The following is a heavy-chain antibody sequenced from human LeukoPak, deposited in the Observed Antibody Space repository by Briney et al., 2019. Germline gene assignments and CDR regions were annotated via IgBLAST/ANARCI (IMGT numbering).Heavy chain of an antibody. CDR2: ISGSGENT. Sequence: PTGGSLRLSCAASGFIFSRNAMTWVRQAPGKGLEWVSGISGSGENTYYADSVEGRFTISRDNSKNTLYLQMNSLRAEDTAVYYCAKDPREPIVGANDTTFDIWGQGTMVTVSS. J-gene: IGHJ3*02. CDR3: AKDPREPIVGANDTTFDI. CDR1: GFIFSRNA. V-gene: IGHV3-23*01. D-gene: IGHD1-26*01.